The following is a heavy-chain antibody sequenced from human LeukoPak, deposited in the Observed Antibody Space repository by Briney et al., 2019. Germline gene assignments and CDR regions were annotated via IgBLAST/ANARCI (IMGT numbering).Heavy chain of an antibody. CDR3: AKASNYGSGSYYPRGVDY. D-gene: IGHD3-10*01. CDR1: GFTFSSYA. J-gene: IGHJ4*02. Sequence: GGSLSLSCAASGFTFSSYAMSWVRQAPGKGLEWVSAISGSGGSTYYADSVKGRFTISRDNSKNTLYLQMNSLRAEDTAVYYCAKASNYGSGSYYPRGVDYWGQGTLVTVSS. CDR2: ISGSGGST. V-gene: IGHV3-23*01.